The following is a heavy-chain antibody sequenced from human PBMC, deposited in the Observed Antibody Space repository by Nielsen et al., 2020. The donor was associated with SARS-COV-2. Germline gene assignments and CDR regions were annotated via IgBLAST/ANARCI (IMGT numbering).Heavy chain of an antibody. CDR2: ISWNSGSI. V-gene: IGHV3-9*01. CDR3: AKAGGAAVATKGGMDV. J-gene: IGHJ6*02. Sequence: GGSLRLSCAASGFTFDDYAMHWVRQAPGKGLEWVSGISWNSGSIGYADSVKGRFTISRDNAKNSLYLQMNSLRAEDTALYYCAKAGGAAVATKGGMDVWGQGTTVTVSS. CDR1: GFTFDDYA. D-gene: IGHD6-19*01.